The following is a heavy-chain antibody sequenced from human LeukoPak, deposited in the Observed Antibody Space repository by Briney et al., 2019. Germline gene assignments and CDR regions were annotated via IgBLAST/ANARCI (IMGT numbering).Heavy chain of an antibody. CDR3: ARGTYSSGWRFSSLVGTVLDY. V-gene: IGHV4-39*07. CDR2: INHSGST. D-gene: IGHD6-19*01. Sequence: SETLSLTCTVSGGSISSSSYYWGWIRQPPGKGLEWIGEINHSGSTNYNPSLKSRVTISVDTSKNQFSLKLSSVTAADTAVYYCARGTYSSGWRFSSLVGTVLDYWGQGTLVTVSS. J-gene: IGHJ4*02. CDR1: GGSISSSSYY.